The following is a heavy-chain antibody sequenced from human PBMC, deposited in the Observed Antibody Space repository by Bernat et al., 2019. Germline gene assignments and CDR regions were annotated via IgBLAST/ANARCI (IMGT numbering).Heavy chain of an antibody. J-gene: IGHJ3*02. V-gene: IGHV3-30*04. CDR2: ISYDGSNK. CDR3: AREGIYLTAGYCSGGSCYDAFDI. CDR1: GFTFSSYA. D-gene: IGHD2-15*01. Sequence: QVHLVESGRGVVQPGRSLRLSCAVSGFTFSSYAMHWVRQAPGKGLEWVAVISYDGSNKYYADSVKGRFTISRDNSKNTLYLQMNSLRAEDTAVYYCAREGIYLTAGYCSGGSCYDAFDIWGQGTMVTVSS.